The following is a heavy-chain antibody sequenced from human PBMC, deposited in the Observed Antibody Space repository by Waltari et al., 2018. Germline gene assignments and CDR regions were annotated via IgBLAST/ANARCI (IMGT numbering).Heavy chain of an antibody. CDR1: GFTVSSNY. D-gene: IGHD3-3*01. V-gene: IGHV3-53*01. Sequence: EVQLVESGGGLIQPGGSLSLSCAASGFTVSSNYISWVRPAPGKGLDWVSVIYSGGRTYYADSVKGRFTISRDNSKNTLYLQMNSLRAEDTAVYYCARVRYAWNFDFWSGAYNWFDPWGQGTLVTVSS. CDR3: ARVRYAWNFDFWSGAYNWFDP. CDR2: IYSGGRT. J-gene: IGHJ5*02.